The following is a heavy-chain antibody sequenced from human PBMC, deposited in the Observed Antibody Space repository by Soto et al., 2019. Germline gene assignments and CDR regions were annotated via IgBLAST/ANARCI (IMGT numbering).Heavy chain of an antibody. J-gene: IGHJ1*01. CDR3: ARDRIAVAGTPESFPH. D-gene: IGHD6-19*01. V-gene: IGHV3-66*01. CDR2: IYSGGST. CDR1: GFTVSSNY. Sequence: EVQLVESGGGLVQPGGSLRLSCAASGFTVSSNYMSWVRQAPGKGLEWVSVIYSGGSTYYADSVKGRFTISRDNSKNTLDLQMNSLGAEDTAVYHGARDRIAVAGTPESFPHWGQGTLVTVSS.